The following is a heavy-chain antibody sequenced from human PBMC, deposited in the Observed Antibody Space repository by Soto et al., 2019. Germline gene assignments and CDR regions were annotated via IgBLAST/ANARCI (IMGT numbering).Heavy chain of an antibody. V-gene: IGHV3-7*05. D-gene: IGHD1-7*01. J-gene: IGHJ5*02. CDR1: GFTFSSYW. Sequence: GVSLRLSFAASGFTFSSYWMSWVRQAPGKGLEWVANIKQDGSEKYYVDSVKGRFTISRDNAKNSLYLQMNSLRAEDTAVYYCARDNEELIVTGTTIWFDPWGKGTLVTVSS. CDR2: IKQDGSEK. CDR3: ARDNEELIVTGTTIWFDP.